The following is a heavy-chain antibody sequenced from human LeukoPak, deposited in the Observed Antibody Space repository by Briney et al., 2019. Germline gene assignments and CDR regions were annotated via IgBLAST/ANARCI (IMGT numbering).Heavy chain of an antibody. V-gene: IGHV3-23*01. CDR1: GFTFSSYA. J-gene: IGHJ4*02. CDR3: AKDLRVLRRIGTTAASSPLDY. CDR2: ISGSGGST. Sequence: GGSLRLSCAASGFTFSSYAMSWVRQAPGKGLEWVSAISGSGGSTYYADSVKGRFTISRDNSKNTLYLQMNSLRAEDTAVYYCAKDLRVLRRIGTTAASSPLDYWGQGTLVTVSS. D-gene: IGHD3-3*01.